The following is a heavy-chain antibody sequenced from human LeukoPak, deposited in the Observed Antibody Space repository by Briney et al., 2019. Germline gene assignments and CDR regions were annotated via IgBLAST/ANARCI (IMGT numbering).Heavy chain of an antibody. Sequence: SETLSLTCAVSAASISNYYWSWIRQAPGKGLEWIGCISTSGSTNYNPSLKSRVSISLDTSKNRFSLNLNFVTAADTAVYYCASPRSGYRYTFDYWGQGALVTVSS. CDR2: ISTSGST. J-gene: IGHJ4*02. D-gene: IGHD3-22*01. CDR1: AASISNYY. CDR3: ASPRSGYRYTFDY. V-gene: IGHV4-4*09.